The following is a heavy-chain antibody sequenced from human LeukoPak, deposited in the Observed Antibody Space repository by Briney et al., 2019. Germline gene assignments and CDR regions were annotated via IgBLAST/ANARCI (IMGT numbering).Heavy chain of an antibody. CDR2: INTNTGNP. D-gene: IGHD3-3*01. V-gene: IGHV7-4-1*02. J-gene: IGHJ3*02. CDR1: GYTFTSYD. CDR3: ARPYDFWSGYYTREDAFDI. Sequence: ASVKVSCKASGYTFTSYDINWVRQATGQGLEWMGWINTNTGNPTYAQGFTGRFVFSLDTSVSTAYLQISSLKAEDTAVYYCARPYDFWSGYYTREDAFDIWGQGTMVTVSS.